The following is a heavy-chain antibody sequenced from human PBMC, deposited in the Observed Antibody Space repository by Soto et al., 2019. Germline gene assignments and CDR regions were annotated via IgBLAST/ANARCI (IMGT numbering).Heavy chain of an antibody. CDR3: ARVRFGPGDTAMEPHLEYYYYGMDV. D-gene: IGHD5-18*01. CDR1: GYTFTSYA. J-gene: IGHJ6*02. V-gene: IGHV1-3*01. Sequence: ASVKVSCKASGYTFTSYAMHWVRQAPGQRLEWMGWINAGNGNTKYSQKFQGRVTITRDTSASTAYMELSSLRSEDTAVYYCARVRFGPGDTAMEPHLEYYYYGMDVWGQGTTVTVSS. CDR2: INAGNGNT.